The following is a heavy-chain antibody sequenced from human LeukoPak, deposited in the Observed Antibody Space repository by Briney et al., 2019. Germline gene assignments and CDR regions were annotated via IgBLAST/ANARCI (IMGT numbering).Heavy chain of an antibody. CDR3: AKDRDSGYDPMYCWFDY. J-gene: IGHJ4*02. CDR2: ISYDGSNK. V-gene: IGHV3-30*18. D-gene: IGHD5-12*01. CDR1: GFTFSSYG. Sequence: GSLRLSCAASGFTFSSYGMHWVRQAPGKGLEWVAVISYDGSNKYYADSVKGRFTIPRDNSKNTLYLQMNSLRAEDTAVYYCAKDRDSGYDPMYCWFDYWVEGTLVTVSS.